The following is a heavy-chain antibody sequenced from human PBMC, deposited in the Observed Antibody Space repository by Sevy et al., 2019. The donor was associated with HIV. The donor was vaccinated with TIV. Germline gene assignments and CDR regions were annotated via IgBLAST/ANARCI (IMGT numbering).Heavy chain of an antibody. D-gene: IGHD3-10*01. V-gene: IGHV4-38-2*02. CDR3: ARDYYGSGSYYEFVY. J-gene: IGHJ4*02. CDR2: IYDGGGT. CDR1: GFSISSDDY. Sequence: SETLSLTCTVSGFSISSDDYWGWIRQPPGKGLEWNGSIYDGGGTYYNPSLKSRVTISIDTSKNQFSLKLSSVTAADTAVYYCARDYYGSGSYYEFVYWGQGTLVTVSS.